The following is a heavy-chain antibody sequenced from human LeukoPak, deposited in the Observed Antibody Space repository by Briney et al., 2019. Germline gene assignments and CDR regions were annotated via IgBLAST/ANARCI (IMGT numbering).Heavy chain of an antibody. V-gene: IGHV3-7*01. J-gene: IGHJ4*02. Sequence: PGGSLRLSCAASGFTFRNYAMSWVRQAPGKGLEWVANIKADGSGKYYVDSVKGRFTISRDNAKNSLYLQMISLRAEDTAVYYCARGLSVAVPGVFDYWGQGTLVTVSS. CDR2: IKADGSGK. CDR3: ARGLSVAVPGVFDY. CDR1: GFTFRNYA. D-gene: IGHD6-19*01.